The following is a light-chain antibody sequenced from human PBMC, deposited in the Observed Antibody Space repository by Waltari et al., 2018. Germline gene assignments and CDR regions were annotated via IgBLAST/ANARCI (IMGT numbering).Light chain of an antibody. CDR2: DVS. J-gene: IGLJ2*01. CDR3: ISYSRATPGNVV. Sequence: SALTQPASASGSPGQSITLSCTGTRSDVGGYNNVHWYQQHPGNAPKLMIHDVSNRPSGVSIRFSGSKSGNTASLTISGLQADDEADYYCISYSRATPGNVVIGGGTKLTVL. V-gene: IGLV2-14*03. CDR1: RSDVGGYNN.